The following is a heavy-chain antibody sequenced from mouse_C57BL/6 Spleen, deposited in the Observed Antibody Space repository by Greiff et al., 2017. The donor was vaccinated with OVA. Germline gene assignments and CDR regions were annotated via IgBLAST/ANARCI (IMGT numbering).Heavy chain of an antibody. CDR3: AREGMRITTGYYAMDY. CDR2: INPNYGTT. Sequence: EVKLMESGPELVKPGASVKISCKASGYSFTDYNMNWVKQSNGKSLEWIGVINPNYGTTSYNQKFKGKATLTVDQSSSTAYMQLNSLTSEDSAVYYCAREGMRITTGYYAMDYWGQGTSVTVSS. CDR1: GYSFTDYN. V-gene: IGHV1-39*01. D-gene: IGHD2-4*01. J-gene: IGHJ4*01.